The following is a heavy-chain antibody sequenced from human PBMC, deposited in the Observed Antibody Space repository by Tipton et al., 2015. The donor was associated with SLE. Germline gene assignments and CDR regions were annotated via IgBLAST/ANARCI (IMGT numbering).Heavy chain of an antibody. Sequence: TLSLTCSVSGYSISSGYYWGWIRQPPGKGLKWIGTIHHSGSTYYNPSLKSRVTISLDTPKNQFSLKVNSVTAADTAVYYCARSSYYNDASDIWGQGTMVTVSS. V-gene: IGHV4-38-2*01. CDR3: ARSSYYNDASDI. CDR2: IHHSGST. CDR1: GYSISSGYY. J-gene: IGHJ3*02. D-gene: IGHD1-26*01.